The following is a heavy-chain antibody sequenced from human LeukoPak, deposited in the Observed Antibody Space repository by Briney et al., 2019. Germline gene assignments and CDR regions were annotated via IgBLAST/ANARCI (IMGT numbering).Heavy chain of an antibody. CDR3: AKLFGSDAFDI. J-gene: IGHJ3*02. CDR1: GFTFSSYS. V-gene: IGHV3-21*04. D-gene: IGHD3-10*01. Sequence: GGSLRLSCAASGFTFSSYSMNWVRQAPGKGLEWVSSISSSSSYLYYADSVKGRFTISRDNAKNSLYLQMNSLRTEDTALYYCAKLFGSDAFDIWGQGTMVTVSS. CDR2: ISSSSSYL.